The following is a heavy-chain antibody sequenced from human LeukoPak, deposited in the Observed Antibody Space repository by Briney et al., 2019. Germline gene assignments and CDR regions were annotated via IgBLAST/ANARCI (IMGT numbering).Heavy chain of an antibody. CDR1: GGSISSYY. V-gene: IGHV4-59*01. Sequence: SETLSLTCTVSGGSISSYYWSWIRQPPGKGLEGIGYIYYSGGTNYNPSLKSRVTISVDTSKNQFSLKLSSVTAADTAVYYRARGIAAALGDWFDPWGQGTLVTVSS. CDR3: ARGIAAALGDWFDP. D-gene: IGHD6-13*01. CDR2: IYYSGGT. J-gene: IGHJ5*02.